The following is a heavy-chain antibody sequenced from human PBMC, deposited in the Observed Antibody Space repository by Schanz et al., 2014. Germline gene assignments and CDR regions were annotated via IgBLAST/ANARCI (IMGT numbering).Heavy chain of an antibody. D-gene: IGHD6-13*01. V-gene: IGHV3-23*03. CDR3: AREQIMAAAGLVDY. CDR1: GFTFSSYA. CDR2: IYSGIGA. J-gene: IGHJ4*01. Sequence: EVQLLESGGGLVQPGGSLRLSCAASGFTFSSYAMSWVRQAPGKGLEWVSVIYSGIGAYYADSVKDRFTVSRDNSKNTLYLQMNSLRAEDTAVYYCAREQIMAAAGLVDYWGHGTLVTVSS.